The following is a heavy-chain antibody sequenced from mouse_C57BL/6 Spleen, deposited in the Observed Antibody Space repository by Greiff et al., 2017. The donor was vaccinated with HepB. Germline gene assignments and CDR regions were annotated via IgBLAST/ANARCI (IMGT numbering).Heavy chain of an antibody. J-gene: IGHJ3*01. CDR2: IDPSDSYT. CDR3: ARWDSAWFAY. D-gene: IGHD4-1*01. CDR1: GYTFTSYW. V-gene: IGHV1-69*01. Sequence: VQLQQSGAELVRPGASVKLSCKASGYTFTSYWMHWVKQRPGQGLEWIGEIDPSDSYTNYNQKFKGKSTLTVDKSSSTAYMQLSSLTSEDSAVYYCARWDSAWFAYWGQGTLVTVSA.